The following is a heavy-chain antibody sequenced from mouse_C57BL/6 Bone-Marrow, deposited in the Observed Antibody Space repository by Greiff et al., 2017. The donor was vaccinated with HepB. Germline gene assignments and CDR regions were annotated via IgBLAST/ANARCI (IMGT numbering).Heavy chain of an antibody. J-gene: IGHJ1*03. D-gene: IGHD6-1*01. Sequence: VQLQQPGAELVKPGASVKLSCKASGYTFTSYWMHWVKQRPGQGLEWIGMIHPNSGSTNYNEKFKSKATLTVDKSSSTAYMQLSSMTSEDSAVYYCARLPRDWYFDVWGTGTTVTVSS. CDR1: GYTFTSYW. CDR2: IHPNSGST. V-gene: IGHV1-64*01. CDR3: ARLPRDWYFDV.